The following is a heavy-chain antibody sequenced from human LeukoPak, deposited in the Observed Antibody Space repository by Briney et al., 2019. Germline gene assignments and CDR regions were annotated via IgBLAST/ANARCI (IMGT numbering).Heavy chain of an antibody. CDR2: IDPKTGGT. J-gene: IGHJ3*01. V-gene: IGHV1-2*02. CDR3: ARGRLISCSRSSCSPDAAFDL. D-gene: IGHD2-2*01. Sequence: ASVKVSCEGSGYTFTDYFIHWVRQAPRQGLEWMGWIDPKTGGTIFAQELQSRDTMSRDVSISTAYMDLISLTCGDTAVYYCARGRLISCSRSSCSPDAAFDLWGQGTMVTISS. CDR1: GYTFTDYF.